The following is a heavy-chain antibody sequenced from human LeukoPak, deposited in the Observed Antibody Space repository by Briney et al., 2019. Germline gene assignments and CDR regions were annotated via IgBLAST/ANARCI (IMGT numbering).Heavy chain of an antibody. V-gene: IGHV4-59*01. CDR1: GGSISSYY. CDR2: IYYSGST. J-gene: IGHJ4*02. D-gene: IGHD6-19*01. CDR3: AGYSSGWYRYFDY. Sequence: SETLSLTCTVSGGSISSYYWSWIRQPPGKGLEWIGYIYYSGSTNCNPSLKSRVTISVDTSKNQFSLRLTSVTAADTAVYYCAGYSSGWYRYFDYWGQGTLVTVSS.